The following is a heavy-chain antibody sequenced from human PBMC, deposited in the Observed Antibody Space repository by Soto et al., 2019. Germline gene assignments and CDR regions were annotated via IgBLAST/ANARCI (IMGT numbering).Heavy chain of an antibody. CDR2: IIPLFGTT. Sequence: QVQLVQSGAEVKKPGSSVKVSCKASGDTFSGYSISWVRQAPGQGLEWMGGIIPLFGTTNYAQRFPGRVTITADKSTSTAYMELSSLKSEDTAIYYCARDLGSGYDPGDYWGQGTLVTVSS. V-gene: IGHV1-69*14. D-gene: IGHD5-12*01. CDR1: GDTFSGYS. CDR3: ARDLGSGYDPGDY. J-gene: IGHJ4*02.